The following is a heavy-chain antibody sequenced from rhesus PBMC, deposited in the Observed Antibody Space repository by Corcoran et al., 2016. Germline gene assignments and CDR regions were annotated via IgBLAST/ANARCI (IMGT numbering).Heavy chain of an antibody. V-gene: IGHV4-65*01. CDR1: GGSISSSNW. Sequence: QVQLQESGPGLVKPSETLSLTCAVSGGSISSSNWWSWIRQPSGKGREWIGYNSGGGDSTNYNPSLQGRVTISTDTSKNQFSQKLSSVTAADTAVYYCARFHCSDSGCPSFDYWGQGVLVTVSS. J-gene: IGHJ4*01. CDR2: NSGGGDST. D-gene: IGHD2-33*01. CDR3: ARFHCSDSGCPSFDY.